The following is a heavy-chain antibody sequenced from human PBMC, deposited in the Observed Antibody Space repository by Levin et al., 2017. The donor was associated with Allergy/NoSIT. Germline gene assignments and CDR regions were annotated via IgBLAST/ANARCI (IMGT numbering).Heavy chain of an antibody. V-gene: IGHV3-23*01. D-gene: IGHD4-17*01. CDR3: AKVGTTVTTESSWYFDL. CDR1: GFSFSSYG. J-gene: IGHJ2*01. Sequence: GGSLRLSCAASGFSFSSYGMTWVRQAPGKGLEWVSAISGTGGSTYYADSVKGRFTISRDSSKNTLYLQMNSLRAEDTAVYYCAKVGTTVTTESSWYFDLWGRGTLVTVSS. CDR2: ISGTGGST.